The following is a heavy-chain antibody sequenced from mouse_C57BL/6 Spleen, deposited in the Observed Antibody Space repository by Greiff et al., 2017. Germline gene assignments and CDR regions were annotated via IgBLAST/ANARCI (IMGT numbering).Heavy chain of an antibody. Sequence: EVQLQQSGPELVKPGASVKISCKASGYTFTDYYMHWVKQSPGKSLEWIGDINPNNGGTSYNQKFKGKATLTVDKSSSTAYMELRSLTSEDSAVYYCAGIYYDYDVARNYAMDYWGQGTSVTGSS. V-gene: IGHV1-26*01. CDR3: AGIYYDYDVARNYAMDY. CDR2: INPNNGGT. CDR1: GYTFTDYY. D-gene: IGHD2-4*01. J-gene: IGHJ4*01.